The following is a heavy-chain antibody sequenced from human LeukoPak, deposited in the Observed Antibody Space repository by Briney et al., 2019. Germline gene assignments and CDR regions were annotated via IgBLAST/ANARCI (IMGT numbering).Heavy chain of an antibody. CDR1: GASISDYY. J-gene: IGHJ4*02. V-gene: IGHV4-59*13. Sequence: PSETLSLTCTVSGASISDYYWSWIRQPPGKGLEWIGYIYYSGSTNYNPSLKSRVTISIDTSKNQFAPKVSSVTAADTAVYYCARAKAAAGIDYFDYWGQGTLVTVSS. CDR2: IYYSGST. D-gene: IGHD6-13*01. CDR3: ARAKAAAGIDYFDY.